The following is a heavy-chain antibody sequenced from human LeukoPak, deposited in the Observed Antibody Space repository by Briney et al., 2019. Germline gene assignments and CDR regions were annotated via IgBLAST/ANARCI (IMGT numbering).Heavy chain of an antibody. CDR3: ARDFMMAFDY. J-gene: IGHJ4*02. CDR1: GGSISSYY. Sequence: SETLSLTCTVSGGSISSYYWSWIRQPPGEGLEWIGYIYYSGSTNYNPSLKSRVTISVDTSKNQFSLKLSSVTAADTAVYYCARDFMMAFDYWGQGTLVTVSS. D-gene: IGHD3-16*01. V-gene: IGHV4-59*01. CDR2: IYYSGST.